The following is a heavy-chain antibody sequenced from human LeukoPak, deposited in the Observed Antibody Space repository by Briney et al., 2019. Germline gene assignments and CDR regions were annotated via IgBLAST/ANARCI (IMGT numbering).Heavy chain of an antibody. V-gene: IGHV1-69*05. D-gene: IGHD2-2*01. CDR1: GGTFSSYA. CDR3: ARVRRLGYCSSNSCTSPGWFDP. CDR2: IIPIFGTA. J-gene: IGHJ5*02. Sequence: GASVKVSCKASGGTFSSYAISWVRQAPGQGLEWMGRIIPIFGTANYAQKFQGRVTITTDESTSTAYMELSSLRSEDTAVYYCARVRRLGYCSSNSCTSPGWFDPWGQGTLVTVSS.